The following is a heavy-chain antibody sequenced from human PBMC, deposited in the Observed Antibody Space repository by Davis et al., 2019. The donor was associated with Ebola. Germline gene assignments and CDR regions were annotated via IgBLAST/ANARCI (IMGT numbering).Heavy chain of an antibody. Sequence: PGGSLRLSCAASGFTFSASYMSWVRQAPGKGLEWVANISPDGAARFYVGSVKGRFTISRDNARNSLNLQMSSLRAEDTAVYYCARELVVGPAEYFQHWGQGTLVTVSS. CDR1: GFTFSASY. V-gene: IGHV3-7*01. CDR3: ARELVVGPAEYFQH. J-gene: IGHJ1*01. D-gene: IGHD1-26*01. CDR2: ISPDGAAR.